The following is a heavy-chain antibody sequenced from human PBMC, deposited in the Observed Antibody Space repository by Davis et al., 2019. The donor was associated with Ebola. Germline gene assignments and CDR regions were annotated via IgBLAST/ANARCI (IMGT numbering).Heavy chain of an antibody. D-gene: IGHD3-16*02. CDR3: ARGTYYDYVWGSYRRGYFDY. Sequence: PAGSLTLSCAASGFTFSTYSMNWVRQAPGEGLEWVSYISGSSSTIYYADSVKGRFTISRDNAKNSLYLQMNSLRDEDTAVYYCARGTYYDYVWGSYRRGYFDYWGQGTLVTVSS. J-gene: IGHJ4*02. V-gene: IGHV3-48*02. CDR2: ISGSSSTI. CDR1: GFTFSTYS.